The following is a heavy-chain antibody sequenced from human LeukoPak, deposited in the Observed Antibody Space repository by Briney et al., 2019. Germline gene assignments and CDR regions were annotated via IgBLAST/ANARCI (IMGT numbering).Heavy chain of an antibody. Sequence: ASVKVSCKTSGYTFTDYYIHWVRQAPGQGLEWMGWINPDSGYTNYAQKFQGRVTMTRDTSINIAYMELSRLTSDDTAVYYCATDPRTTVFGTFRYYYMDVWGEGTTVAVSS. V-gene: IGHV1-2*02. CDR2: INPDSGYT. D-gene: IGHD3-3*01. J-gene: IGHJ6*03. CDR3: ATDPRTTVFGTFRYYYMDV. CDR1: GYTFTDYY.